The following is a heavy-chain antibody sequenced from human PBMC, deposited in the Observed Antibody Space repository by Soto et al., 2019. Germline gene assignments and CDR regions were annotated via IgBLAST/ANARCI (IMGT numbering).Heavy chain of an antibody. V-gene: IGHV3-30*18. CDR1: GFTFSSYG. CDR3: AKDKRARSSGWYGMDV. D-gene: IGHD6-19*01. J-gene: IGHJ6*02. CDR2: ISYDGSNK. Sequence: QVQLVESGGGVVQPGRSLRLSCAASGFTFSSYGMHWVRQAPGKGLEWVAVISYDGSNKYYADSVKGRFTISRDNSKNTLYLQMNSLRAEDTAVYYCAKDKRARSSGWYGMDVWGQGTTATVSS.